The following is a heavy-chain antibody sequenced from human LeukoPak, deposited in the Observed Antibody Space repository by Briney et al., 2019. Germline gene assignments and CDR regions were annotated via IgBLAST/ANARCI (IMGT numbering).Heavy chain of an antibody. V-gene: IGHV3-23*01. CDR3: ASVGMSSSWYLAFDI. D-gene: IGHD6-13*01. J-gene: IGHJ3*02. CDR1: GFTFSSYA. Sequence: GGSLRLSCAASGFTFSSYAMSWVRQAPGKGLEWVSAISGSGGSTYYADSVKGRFTISRDNSKNTLYLQMNSLRAEDTAAYYCASVGMSSSWYLAFDIWGQGTMVTVSS. CDR2: ISGSGGST.